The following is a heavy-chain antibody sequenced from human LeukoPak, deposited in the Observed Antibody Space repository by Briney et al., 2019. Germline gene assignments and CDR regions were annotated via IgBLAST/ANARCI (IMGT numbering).Heavy chain of an antibody. CDR3: ARVGRLYYYDSSGYYDY. V-gene: IGHV4-59*01. J-gene: IGHJ4*02. Sequence: SETLSLTCTVSGGSISSYYWSWIRQPPGKGLEWIGYIYYSGSTNYNPSLKSRVTISVDTSKNQFSLKLSSVTAADTAVYYCARVGRLYYYDSSGYYDYWGQGTLVTVSS. CDR2: IYYSGST. CDR1: GGSISSYY. D-gene: IGHD3-22*01.